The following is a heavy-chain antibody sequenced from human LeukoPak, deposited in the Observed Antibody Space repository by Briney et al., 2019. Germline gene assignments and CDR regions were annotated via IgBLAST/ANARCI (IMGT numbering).Heavy chain of an antibody. CDR2: SNWNGDNT. D-gene: IGHD3-16*02. CDR1: GFTFDDYG. Sequence: GGSLRLSCAASGFTFDDYGMSWVRQAPGKGLEWVSGSNWNGDNTAYVDSVKGRFTISRDNAKNSLHLQMNSLRAEDTAVYYCAKVIFGPLSYYFDYWGQGTLVTVSS. CDR3: AKVIFGPLSYYFDY. J-gene: IGHJ4*02. V-gene: IGHV3-20*04.